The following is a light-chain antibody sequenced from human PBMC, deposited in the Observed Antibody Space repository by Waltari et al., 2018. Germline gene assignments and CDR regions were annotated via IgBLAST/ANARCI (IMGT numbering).Light chain of an antibody. CDR1: SSDVGGYNY. J-gene: IGLJ3*02. Sequence: QSALTQPRSVSGSPGQSVTISCTGTSSDVGGYNYVSWYQQHPGKAPKLMIYDVSKRPSVVPDRFSGSKSGITASLTISWLQAEDEADYYCCSYAGSYTWVFGGGTKLTVL. V-gene: IGLV2-11*01. CDR2: DVS. CDR3: CSYAGSYTWV.